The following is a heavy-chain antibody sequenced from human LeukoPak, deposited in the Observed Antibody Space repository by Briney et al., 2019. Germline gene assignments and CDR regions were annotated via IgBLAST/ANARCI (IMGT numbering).Heavy chain of an antibody. Sequence: PGGSLRLSCAAYGFTFSDYFMSWIRQAPGKGLEWVSYISSSGSTIYYADSVKGRFTISRGNAKNTLFLQMNSLRAEDAAIYYCARDAITGTTHYFDYWGQGTLVTVSS. CDR2: ISSSGSTI. CDR3: ARDAITGTTHYFDY. J-gene: IGHJ4*02. V-gene: IGHV3-11*04. D-gene: IGHD1-7*01. CDR1: GFTFSDYF.